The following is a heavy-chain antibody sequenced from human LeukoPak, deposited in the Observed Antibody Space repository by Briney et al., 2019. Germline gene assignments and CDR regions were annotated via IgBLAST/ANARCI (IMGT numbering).Heavy chain of an antibody. Sequence: HPGGSLRLSCAASGFTFSSYAMSWVRQAPGTGLEWVSAISGSGDSTYYADSEKGRFTISRDNSKNMLYLQMSSLRAEDTAVYYCAKSPYDSSSYSFDYWGQETLVTVSS. CDR1: GFTFSSYA. J-gene: IGHJ4*02. V-gene: IGHV3-23*01. CDR3: AKSPYDSSSYSFDY. CDR2: ISGSGDST. D-gene: IGHD3-22*01.